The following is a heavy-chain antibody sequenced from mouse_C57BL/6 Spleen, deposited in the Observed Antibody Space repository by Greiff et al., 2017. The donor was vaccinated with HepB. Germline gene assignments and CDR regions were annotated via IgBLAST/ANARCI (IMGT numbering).Heavy chain of an antibody. CDR1: GFPFTDYG. Sequence: VQLKESGGGLVKPGGSLKLSCAASGFPFTDYGLHWVRQAPEKGLEWVAYISSGSSITYYADTVKGRFTISSDNAKNTLFLQMTSLRSEDPAMYYCARRGNDYGFACWGQGTLVTVSA. CDR3: ARRGNDYGFAC. J-gene: IGHJ3*01. D-gene: IGHD2-4*01. V-gene: IGHV5-17*01. CDR2: ISSGSSIT.